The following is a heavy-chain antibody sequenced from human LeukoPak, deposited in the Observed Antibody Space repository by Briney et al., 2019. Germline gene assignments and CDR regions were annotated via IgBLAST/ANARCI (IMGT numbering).Heavy chain of an antibody. Sequence: ASVKVSCKASGYTFTSYDINWVRQATGQGLEWMGWMNPNSGNTGYAQKFQGRVTMTRDMSTSTVYMELSSLRSEDTAVYYCARERGSDRAFDIWGQGTMVTVSS. J-gene: IGHJ3*02. CDR1: GYTFTSYD. CDR3: ARERGSDRAFDI. CDR2: MNPNSGNT. V-gene: IGHV1-8*01. D-gene: IGHD3-22*01.